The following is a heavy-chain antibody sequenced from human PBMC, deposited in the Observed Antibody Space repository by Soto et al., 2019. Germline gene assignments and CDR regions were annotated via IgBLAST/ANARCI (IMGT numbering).Heavy chain of an antibody. CDR2: IYYSGST. V-gene: IGHV4-59*08. J-gene: IGHJ2*01. Sequence: LETLSLTCTVSGGSISSYYWSWIRQPPGKGLEWIGYIYYSGSTNYNPSLKSRVTISVDTSKNQFSLKLSSVTAADTAVYYCARFNWYFDLWGRGTLVTVSS. CDR1: GGSISSYY. CDR3: ARFNWYFDL.